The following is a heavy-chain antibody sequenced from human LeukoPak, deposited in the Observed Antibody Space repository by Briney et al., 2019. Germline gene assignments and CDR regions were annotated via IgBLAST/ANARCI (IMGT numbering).Heavy chain of an antibody. V-gene: IGHV3-21*01. Sequence: GGSLRLSCAASGFTFSSYSMNWVRQAPGKGLEWVSSISSSSSYIYYADSVKGRFTISRDNAKNSLYLQMNSLRAEDTAVYYCARGGTIFGVVILFDYWGQGTLVTVST. CDR1: GFTFSSYS. CDR3: ARGGTIFGVVILFDY. J-gene: IGHJ4*02. CDR2: ISSSSSYI. D-gene: IGHD3-3*01.